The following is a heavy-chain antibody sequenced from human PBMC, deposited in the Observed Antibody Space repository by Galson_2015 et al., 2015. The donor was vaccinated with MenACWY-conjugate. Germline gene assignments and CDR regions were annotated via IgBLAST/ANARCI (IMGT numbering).Heavy chain of an antibody. V-gene: IGHV3-74*01. Sequence: SLRLSCAASGFTFSNYWMHWVRQAPGKGLVWVSRINGDGRSTSYGDSVEGRFTTSRDNAKNTLFLQMNSLRVEDTAVYYCARKEGRGTRVLHSMDVWGQRTTVTDSS. D-gene: IGHD3-16*01. CDR1: GFTFSNYW. CDR2: INGDGRST. J-gene: IGHJ6*02. CDR3: ARKEGRGTRVLHSMDV.